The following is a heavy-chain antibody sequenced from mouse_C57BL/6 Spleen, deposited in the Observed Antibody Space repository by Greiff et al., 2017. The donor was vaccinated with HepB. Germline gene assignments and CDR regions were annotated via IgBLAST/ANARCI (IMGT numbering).Heavy chain of an antibody. CDR2: ISSGGDYI. J-gene: IGHJ1*03. CDR3: TRERDYGSSYGWYFDV. CDR1: GFTFSSYA. Sequence: EVKVEESGEGLVKPGGSLKLSCAASGFTFSSYAMSWVRQTPEKRLEWVAYISSGGDYIYYADTVKGRFTISRDNARNTLYLQMSSLKSEDTAMYYCTRERDYGSSYGWYFDVWGTGTTVTVSS. D-gene: IGHD1-1*01. V-gene: IGHV5-9-1*02.